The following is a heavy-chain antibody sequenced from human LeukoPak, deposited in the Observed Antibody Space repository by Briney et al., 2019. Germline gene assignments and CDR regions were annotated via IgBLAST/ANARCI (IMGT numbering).Heavy chain of an antibody. CDR1: GFTVAANY. V-gene: IGHV3-53*01. D-gene: IGHD3-10*01. Sequence: GGSLRLSCAVSGFTVAANYMTWVRQAPGKGLEWVSVFYSGSSAYYADSVKGRFTISRDLSKNTLFLQMNSLRAEDTAVYYCATPGGSGDYPYPTYFNYWGQGTLITVSS. J-gene: IGHJ4*02. CDR2: FYSGSSA. CDR3: ATPGGSGDYPYPTYFNY.